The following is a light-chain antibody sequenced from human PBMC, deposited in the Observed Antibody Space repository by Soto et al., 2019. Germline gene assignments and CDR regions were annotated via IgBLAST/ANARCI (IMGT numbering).Light chain of an antibody. V-gene: IGKV3-11*01. J-gene: IGKJ2*01. CDR1: QSVSSY. CDR3: QHVT. CDR2: DAS. Sequence: EIVLPQSPATLSLSPGERATLSCRASQSVSSYLAWYQQKPGQAPRLLIYDASNRATGIPARFSGSGPGTDFTLTISSLEPEDFAVYYCQHVTFGQGTKLEIK.